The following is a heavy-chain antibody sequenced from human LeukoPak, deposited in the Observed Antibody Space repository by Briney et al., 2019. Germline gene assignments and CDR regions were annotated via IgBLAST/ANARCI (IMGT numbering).Heavy chain of an antibody. CDR2: IYYSGST. J-gene: IGHJ5*02. D-gene: IGHD2-15*01. CDR1: GVSITSYY. CDR3: ARYIGYCSGGNCYSLDP. Sequence: KSSETLSLTCTVSGVSITSYYWSWIRQPPGKGLEWIGYIYYSGSTNYNPSLKSRVTILVDTSKNQFSLKLSSVTAADTAVYYCARYIGYCSGGNCYSLDPWGQGTLVTVSS. V-gene: IGHV4-59*01.